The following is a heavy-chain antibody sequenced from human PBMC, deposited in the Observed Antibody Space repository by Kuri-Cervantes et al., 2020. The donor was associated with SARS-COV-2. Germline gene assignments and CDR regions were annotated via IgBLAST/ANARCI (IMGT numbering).Heavy chain of an antibody. Sequence: RGALRLSCAASGFTFSSYEMNWVRQAPGKGLEWVSYISSSGSTIYYADSVKGRFTISRDNAKNSLYLQMNSLRAEDTAVYYCAREGYYEPTDMDVWGQGTTVTVSS. V-gene: IGHV3-48*03. CDR3: AREGYYEPTDMDV. J-gene: IGHJ6*02. CDR1: GFTFSSYE. D-gene: IGHD3-22*01. CDR2: ISSSGSTI.